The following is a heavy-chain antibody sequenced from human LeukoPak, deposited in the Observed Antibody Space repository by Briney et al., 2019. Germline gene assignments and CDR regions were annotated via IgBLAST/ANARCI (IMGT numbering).Heavy chain of an antibody. CDR2: IYPGDSDT. Sequence: GESLKISCKGSGYSFTSYWIGWVRQMPGKGLEWMGIIYPGDSDTRYSPSFRGQVTISADKSISTAYLQWSSLKASDTAMYYCARRFCGGDCYTIFDYWGQGTLVTVSS. V-gene: IGHV5-51*01. CDR1: GYSFTSYW. CDR3: ARRFCGGDCYTIFDY. J-gene: IGHJ4*02. D-gene: IGHD2-21*01.